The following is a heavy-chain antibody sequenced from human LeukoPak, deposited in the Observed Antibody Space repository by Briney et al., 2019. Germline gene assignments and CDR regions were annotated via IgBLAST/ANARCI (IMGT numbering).Heavy chain of an antibody. CDR3: AKGSVAWANWNYYFDY. J-gene: IGHJ4*02. Sequence: GGSLRLSXAASGFTFSSYAMSWVRQAPGKGLEWVSAISGSGGSTYYADSVKGRFTISRDNSKNTLYLQMNSLRAEDTAVYYCAKGSVAWANWNYYFDYWGQGTLVTVSS. V-gene: IGHV3-23*01. D-gene: IGHD1-7*01. CDR2: ISGSGGST. CDR1: GFTFSSYA.